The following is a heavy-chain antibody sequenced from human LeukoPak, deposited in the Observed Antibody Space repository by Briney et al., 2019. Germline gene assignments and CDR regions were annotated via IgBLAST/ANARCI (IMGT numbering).Heavy chain of an antibody. J-gene: IGHJ4*02. Sequence: PSETLSLTCTVSGGSISSGDYYWSWIRQPPGKGLEWIGYIYYSGNTYFSSSLKSRVTISLDTSKNQFSLKLSSVTAADTAVYFCARLLRGCFDYWGQGTLVTVSS. D-gene: IGHD3-22*01. CDR2: IYYSGNT. V-gene: IGHV4-30-4*01. CDR3: ARLLRGCFDY. CDR1: GGSISSGDYY.